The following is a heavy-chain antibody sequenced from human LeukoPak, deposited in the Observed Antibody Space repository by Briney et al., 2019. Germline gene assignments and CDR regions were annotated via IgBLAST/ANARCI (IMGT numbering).Heavy chain of an antibody. CDR1: GGSFSGYY. D-gene: IGHD2-2*01. CDR3: ASPLYCSSTSYYLAFDI. CDR2: INHSGST. Sequence: SETLSLTCAVYGGSFSGYYWSWIRQPPGKGLEWIGEINHSGSTNYNPSLKSRVTISVDTSKNQFSLKLSSVTAADTAVYYCASPLYCSSTSYYLAFDIWGQGTMVTVSS. V-gene: IGHV4-34*01. J-gene: IGHJ3*02.